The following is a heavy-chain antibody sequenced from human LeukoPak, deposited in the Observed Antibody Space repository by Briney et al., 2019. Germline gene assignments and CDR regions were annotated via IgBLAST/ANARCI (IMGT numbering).Heavy chain of an antibody. CDR1: GYTFTGYY. J-gene: IGHJ6*02. D-gene: IGHD2-15*01. Sequence: ASVTVSCKASGYTFTGYYMHWVRQAPGQGLEWMGWINPNSGGTNYAQKFQGRVTMTRDTSISTAYMELSRLRSDDTAVYYCARGSPIVVVVAARYDYYGMDVWGQGTTVTVSS. CDR2: INPNSGGT. CDR3: ARGSPIVVVVAARYDYYGMDV. V-gene: IGHV1-2*02.